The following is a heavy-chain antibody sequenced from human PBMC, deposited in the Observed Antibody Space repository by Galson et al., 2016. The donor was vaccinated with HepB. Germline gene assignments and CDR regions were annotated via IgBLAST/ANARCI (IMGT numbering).Heavy chain of an antibody. CDR1: GFNFNSYV. D-gene: IGHD2/OR15-2a*01. CDR3: ARNPEVNIILQH. V-gene: IGHV3-23*01. Sequence: SLRLPCAASGFNFNSYVMSRVRPAPGRGLEWVSGISGSGLFTYYADSVKGRFTISRDNAKNALHLQMNSLRDEDMAVYYCARNPEVNIILQHWGQGTLVTVSS. CDR2: ISGSGLFT. J-gene: IGHJ1*01.